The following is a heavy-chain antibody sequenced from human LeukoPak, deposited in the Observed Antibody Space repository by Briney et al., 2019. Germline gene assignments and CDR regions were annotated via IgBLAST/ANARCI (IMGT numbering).Heavy chain of an antibody. CDR1: GFAFSSYG. V-gene: IGHV3-23*01. J-gene: IGHJ4*02. CDR3: ARDPLPGFWGYDFGY. Sequence: GGSLRLSCAASGFAFSSYGMSWVRQASGKGLEWVSTIRSNSRGTFYADSVKGRFTISRDNSKNTLSLEMNSLRAEDTAVYYCARDPLPGFWGYDFGYWGQGTLVTVSS. D-gene: IGHD5-12*01. CDR2: IRSNSRGT.